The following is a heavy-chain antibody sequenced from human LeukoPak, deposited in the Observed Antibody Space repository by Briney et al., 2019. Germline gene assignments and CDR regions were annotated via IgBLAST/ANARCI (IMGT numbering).Heavy chain of an antibody. D-gene: IGHD6-13*01. J-gene: IGHJ4*02. V-gene: IGHV1-2*02. CDR1: GYTFTGYY. Sequence: ASVKVSCKASGYTFTGYYMHWVRQAPGQGLEWMGWINPNSGGTNYAQKFQGRVTMTRDTSISTAYMELSRLRSDDTAVHYCARVPQLVRYFDYWGQGTLVTVSS. CDR3: ARVPQLVRYFDY. CDR2: INPNSGGT.